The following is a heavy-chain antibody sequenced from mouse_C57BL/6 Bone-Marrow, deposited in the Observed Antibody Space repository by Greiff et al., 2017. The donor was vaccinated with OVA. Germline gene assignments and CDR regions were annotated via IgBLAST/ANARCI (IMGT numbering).Heavy chain of an antibody. V-gene: IGHV1-12*01. D-gene: IGHD1-1*01. CDR1: GYTFPSYN. CDR3: ARGVSSPSFDY. J-gene: IGHJ2*01. CDR2: IYPGNGDT. Sequence: QVQLQQSGAELVRPGASVKMSRKASGYTFPSYNLHWVKQTPRQGLEWIGAIYPGNGDTSYNQKFKGKATLTVDKSSSTAYLQLSSLTSEDSAVYFCARGVSSPSFDYWGQGTTLTVSS.